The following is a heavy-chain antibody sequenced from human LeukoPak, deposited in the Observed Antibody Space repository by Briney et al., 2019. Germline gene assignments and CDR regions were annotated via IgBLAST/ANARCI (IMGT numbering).Heavy chain of an antibody. Sequence: SVEVSCKASGGAFSNFAINWVRQAPGQGPEWMGGIIPIFGTANYAQKFQGRVTITADESTSTAYMELSSLRSEDTAVYYCARDRVGATTGFDYWGQGTLVTVSS. J-gene: IGHJ4*02. CDR3: ARDRVGATTGFDY. CDR2: IIPIFGTA. V-gene: IGHV1-69*13. CDR1: GGAFSNFA. D-gene: IGHD1-26*01.